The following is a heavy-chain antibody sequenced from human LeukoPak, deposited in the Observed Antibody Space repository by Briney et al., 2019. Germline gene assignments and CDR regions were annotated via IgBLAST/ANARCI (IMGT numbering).Heavy chain of an antibody. CDR3: ATTLSSGYASDAFDI. J-gene: IGHJ3*02. Sequence: SETLSLTCTVSGGSINSRNDYWGWIRQPPGKGLEWIGNIYYSGSTYYNSSLKSRVSISVDTSKNQFSLKLTSVTAADTAVYYCATTLSSGYASDAFDIWGQGTMVTVSS. V-gene: IGHV4-39*01. CDR1: GGSINSRNDY. D-gene: IGHD3-22*01. CDR2: IYYSGST.